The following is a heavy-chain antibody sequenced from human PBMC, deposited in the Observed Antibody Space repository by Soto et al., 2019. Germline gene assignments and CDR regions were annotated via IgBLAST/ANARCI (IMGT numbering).Heavy chain of an antibody. V-gene: IGHV1-69*12. Sequence: QVQLVQSGAEVKKPGSSVKVSCKASGGTFSSYAISWVRQAPGQGLEWMGGIIPIFGTANYAQKFQGRVTNTADESTSTAYMELSSLRSEDTAVYYCASTGADSGSYGDGAFDIWGQGTMVTVSS. J-gene: IGHJ3*02. CDR1: GGTFSSYA. CDR2: IIPIFGTA. D-gene: IGHD1-26*01. CDR3: ASTGADSGSYGDGAFDI.